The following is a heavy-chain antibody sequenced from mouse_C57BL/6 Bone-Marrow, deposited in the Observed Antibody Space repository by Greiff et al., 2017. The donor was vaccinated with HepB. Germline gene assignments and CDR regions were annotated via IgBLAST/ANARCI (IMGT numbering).Heavy chain of an antibody. CDR2: IDPEDGET. J-gene: IGHJ2*01. D-gene: IGHD1-1*01. Sequence: VQLQQSGAELVKPGASVKLSCTASGFNIKDYYMHWVKQRPEQGLEWIGRIDPEDGETKYAPKFQGKATITADTSSNTAYLQLSSLTSEDTAVYYCASGELLRSHLFDYWGQGTTLTVSS. V-gene: IGHV14-2*01. CDR1: GFNIKDYY. CDR3: ASGELLRSHLFDY.